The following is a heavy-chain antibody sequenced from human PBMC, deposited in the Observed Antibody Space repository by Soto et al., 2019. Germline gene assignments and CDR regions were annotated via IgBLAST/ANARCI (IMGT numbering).Heavy chain of an antibody. CDR3: TKDSHWAIISPTHDS. D-gene: IGHD2-2*01. CDR2: FRESGGTT. V-gene: IGHV3-23*01. Sequence: VQLWDSGGGLVQPGGSLRLSCAASGFSFSSSAMSWVHQAPGKRLEWVSTFRESGGTTHYADPVKGRCTISRDTSNKILFLQMNRLIAEATAIYYCTKDSHWAIISPTHDSWGQGTLVTVSS. CDR1: GFSFSSSA. J-gene: IGHJ4*02.